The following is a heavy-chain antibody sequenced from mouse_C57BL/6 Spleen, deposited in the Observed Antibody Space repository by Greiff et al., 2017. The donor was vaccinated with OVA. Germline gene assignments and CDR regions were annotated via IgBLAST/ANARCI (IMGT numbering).Heavy chain of an antibody. V-gene: IGHV5-9-1*02. CDR3: TRAPYYYGSSDYYAMDY. J-gene: IGHJ4*01. D-gene: IGHD1-1*01. Sequence: EVKVVESGEGLVKPGGSLKLSCAASGFTFSSYAMSWVRQTPEKRLEWVAYISSGGDYIYYADTVKGRFTISRDNARNTLYLQMSSLKSEDTAMYYCTRAPYYYGSSDYYAMDYWGQGTSVTVSS. CDR2: ISSGGDYI. CDR1: GFTFSSYA.